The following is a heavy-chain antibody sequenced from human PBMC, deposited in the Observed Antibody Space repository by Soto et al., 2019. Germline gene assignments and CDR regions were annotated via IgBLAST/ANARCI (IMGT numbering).Heavy chain of an antibody. V-gene: IGHV4-59*12. CDR2: IYSSGST. CDR3: TGGYRASGYAFDI. D-gene: IGHD5-18*01. Sequence: TSETLSLTCTVSGGSISNSYWSWIRQSPGKGLEWIGYIYSSGSTNYNPSLKSRVTISIDTSKNTAFLQMNSLKTEDTAVYYCTGGYRASGYAFDIWGQGTMVTVSS. J-gene: IGHJ3*02. CDR1: GGSISNSY.